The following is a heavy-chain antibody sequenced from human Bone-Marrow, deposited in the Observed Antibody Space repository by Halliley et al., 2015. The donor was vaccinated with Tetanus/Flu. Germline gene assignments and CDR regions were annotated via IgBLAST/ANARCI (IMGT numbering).Heavy chain of an antibody. CDR2: VYHPGRT. J-gene: IGHJ4*02. D-gene: IGHD1-26*01. V-gene: IGHV4-59*01. Sequence: EWIGYVYHPGRTAYNPPLKSRVTISLDPSKRQFSLKLNSVTAADTAVYYCARDDTVGTLDFWGQGTLVTVSS. CDR3: ARDDTVGTLDF.